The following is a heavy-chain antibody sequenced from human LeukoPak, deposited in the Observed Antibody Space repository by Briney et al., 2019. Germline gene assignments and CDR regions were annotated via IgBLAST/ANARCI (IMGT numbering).Heavy chain of an antibody. V-gene: IGHV1-8*01. CDR1: GYTFTSYD. Sequence: ASVKVSCKASGYTFTSYDINWVRQGTGQGLKWMGWMNPNSGNTGYAQRFQGRVTMTRNTSISTAYMELSSLRSEDTAVYYCARVTARITLDYWGQGTLVTVSS. D-gene: IGHD6-6*01. CDR3: ARVTARITLDY. CDR2: MNPNSGNT. J-gene: IGHJ4*02.